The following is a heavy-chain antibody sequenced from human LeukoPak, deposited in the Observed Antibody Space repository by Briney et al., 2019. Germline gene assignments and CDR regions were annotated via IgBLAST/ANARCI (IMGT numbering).Heavy chain of an antibody. D-gene: IGHD2-15*01. J-gene: IGHJ3*01. V-gene: IGHV3-7*01. CDR1: GFTFSSHW. Sequence: QPGGSLRLSCAASGFTFSSHWMTWVRQAPGKRLEWVANIKQDGSEKYHVDSVKGRFTISRDNAKNSLYLQMNSLRAEDTAVYYCARDSSYCSYSNCQGDAFDVWGQGTMVTVSS. CDR3: ARDSSYCSYSNCQGDAFDV. CDR2: IKQDGSEK.